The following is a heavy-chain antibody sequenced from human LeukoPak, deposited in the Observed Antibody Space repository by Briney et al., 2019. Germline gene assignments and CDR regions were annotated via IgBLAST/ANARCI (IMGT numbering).Heavy chain of an antibody. V-gene: IGHV4-59*12. Sequence: PSETLSLTCTVSGGSISGYYWSWIRQPPGKGLEWIGYIYYSGSTNYNPSLKSRVTISVDTSKNQFPLKLSSVTAADTAVYYCARGSSSRSTNYWGQGTLVTVSS. CDR2: IYYSGST. CDR1: GGSISGYY. CDR3: ARGSSSRSTNY. D-gene: IGHD6-19*01. J-gene: IGHJ4*02.